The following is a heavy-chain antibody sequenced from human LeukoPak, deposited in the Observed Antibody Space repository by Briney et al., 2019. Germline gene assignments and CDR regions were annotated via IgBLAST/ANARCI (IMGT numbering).Heavy chain of an antibody. J-gene: IGHJ6*03. CDR1: GFTFSSYD. CDR2: ISYDGSNK. Sequence: PGGSLRLSCAASGFTFSSYDMHWVRQAPGKGLEWVAVISYDGSNKYYADSVEGRFTISRDNSKNTLYLQMNSLRTEDTAVYYCSRSSLYYYGSGSGIGDYYYYYMDVWGKGTTVTISS. V-gene: IGHV3-30*03. D-gene: IGHD3-10*01. CDR3: SRSSLYYYGSGSGIGDYYYYYMDV.